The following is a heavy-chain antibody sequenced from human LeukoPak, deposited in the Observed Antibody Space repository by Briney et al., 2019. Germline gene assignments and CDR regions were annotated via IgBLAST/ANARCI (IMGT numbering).Heavy chain of an antibody. D-gene: IGHD6-13*01. V-gene: IGHV4-59*01. Sequence: SETLSLTCTVSAGSISLYNTYYWNWIRQSPGKGLEWIGYIYYSGSTNYNPSLKSRVTISVDTSKNQFSLKLSSVTAADTAVYYCARAGIAAAGNRWFDPWGQGTLVTVSS. J-gene: IGHJ5*02. CDR3: ARAGIAAAGNRWFDP. CDR1: AGSISLYNTYY. CDR2: IYYSGST.